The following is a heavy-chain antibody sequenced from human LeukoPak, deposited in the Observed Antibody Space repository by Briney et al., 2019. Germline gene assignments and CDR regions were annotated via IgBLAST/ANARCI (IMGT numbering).Heavy chain of an antibody. CDR1: GYTFTSDS. Sequence: ASVKVSCKASGYTFTSDSITWVRQAPGQRLEWRGWISTNNGNTDYAQKLRDRVTMTTDTSTNTAYMELRSLRSDDTAVYYCARDLDRIVPTTADYWGQGTLVTVSS. J-gene: IGHJ4*02. D-gene: IGHD5-12*01. V-gene: IGHV1-18*01. CDR3: ARDLDRIVPTTADY. CDR2: ISTNNGNT.